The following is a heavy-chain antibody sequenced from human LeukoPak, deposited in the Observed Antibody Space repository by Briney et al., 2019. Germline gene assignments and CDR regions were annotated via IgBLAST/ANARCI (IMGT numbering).Heavy chain of an antibody. V-gene: IGHV3-23*01. Sequence: GGSLRLSCVASGFTFSIYAMSWVRQAPGKGLEWVSAISGSGGTAYYADSVKGRFTISRDNSKNTLYLQMNSLRAEDTAVYYCARGYYDILTGYHDAFDIWGQGTMVTVSS. CDR1: GFTFSIYA. CDR3: ARGYYDILTGYHDAFDI. CDR2: ISGSGGTA. J-gene: IGHJ3*02. D-gene: IGHD3-9*01.